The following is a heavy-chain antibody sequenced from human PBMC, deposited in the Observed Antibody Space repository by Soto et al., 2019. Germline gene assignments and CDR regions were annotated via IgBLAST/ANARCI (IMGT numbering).Heavy chain of an antibody. J-gene: IGHJ4*02. V-gene: IGHV1-69*12. D-gene: IGHD5-18*01. Sequence: QVQLVQSGAEVKKPESSVKVSCKAPGGTFSTYAISWVRQAPGQGLEWMGGIIPMVGTANYAQRLQDRVTITADESTNTVYMELSSLRSEDTAVYFCASGIQLWLRRINGGDSGWGQGTVVTVSS. CDR2: IIPMVGTA. CDR3: ASGIQLWLRRINGGDSG. CDR1: GGTFSTYA.